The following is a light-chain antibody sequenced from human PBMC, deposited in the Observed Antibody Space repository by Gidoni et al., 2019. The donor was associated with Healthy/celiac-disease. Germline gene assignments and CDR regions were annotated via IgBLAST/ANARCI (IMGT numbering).Light chain of an antibody. Sequence: ENELTQSPGTLSLSPGERATLSCRASQSVSSSYLAWYQQKPGQAPRLLIYGASSRTTGIPDRFSGSGSGTDFTLTISRLEPEDFAVYYCQQYGSSLVTFGQGTKLEIK. J-gene: IGKJ2*01. CDR3: QQYGSSLVT. CDR1: QSVSSSY. CDR2: GAS. V-gene: IGKV3-20*01.